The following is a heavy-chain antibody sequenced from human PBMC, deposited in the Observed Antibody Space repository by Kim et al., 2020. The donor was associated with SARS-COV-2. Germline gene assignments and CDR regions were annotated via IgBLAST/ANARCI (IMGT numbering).Heavy chain of an antibody. D-gene: IGHD3-3*01. CDR3: ARLTGYYDFWSGYYTGMDYYYGMDV. J-gene: IGHJ6*02. Sequence: SETLSLTCTVSGGSISSSSYYWGWIRQPPGKGLEWIGSIYYSGSTYYNPSLKSRVTISVDTSKNQYSLKLSSVTAADTAVYYCARLTGYYDFWSGYYTGMDYYYGMDVWGQGTTVTVSS. CDR1: GGSISSSSYY. CDR2: IYYSGST. V-gene: IGHV4-39*01.